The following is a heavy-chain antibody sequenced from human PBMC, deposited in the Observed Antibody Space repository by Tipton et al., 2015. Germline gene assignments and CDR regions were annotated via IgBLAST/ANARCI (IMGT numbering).Heavy chain of an antibody. J-gene: IGHJ6*02. CDR3: ARPSVTTNYYGMDV. CDR2: IKPDGSES. Sequence: SLRLSCAASGFTFNNYWMTWVRQAPGKGLEWVANIKPDGSESYYLESVKGRFTFSRDNAKNSLYLQMNRLRAEDTAVYYCARPSVTTNYYGMDVWGQGTTVTVSS. CDR1: GFTFNNYW. D-gene: IGHD4-17*01. V-gene: IGHV3-7*01.